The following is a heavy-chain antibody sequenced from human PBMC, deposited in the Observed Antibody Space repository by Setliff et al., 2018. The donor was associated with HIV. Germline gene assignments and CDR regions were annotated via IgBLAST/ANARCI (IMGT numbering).Heavy chain of an antibody. J-gene: IGHJ4*02. Sequence: GGSLRLSCAASGFTLSDHYMDWVRQAPGKGLEWVGRIRNKANSFTIEYAASVRGRFTISKDESKNFLSLQMNSLKTEDTAVYYCARNQGNSFGQGFDYWGQGTLVTVSS. D-gene: IGHD5-18*01. V-gene: IGHV3-72*01. CDR3: ARNQGNSFGQGFDY. CDR2: IRNKANSFTI. CDR1: GFTLSDHY.